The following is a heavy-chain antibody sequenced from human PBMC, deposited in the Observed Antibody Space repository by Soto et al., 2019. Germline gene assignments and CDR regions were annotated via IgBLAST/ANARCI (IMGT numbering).Heavy chain of an antibody. CDR2: ISSSSSTI. D-gene: IGHD6-19*01. J-gene: IGHJ5*02. CDR3: AREAIAVLNWFDP. CDR1: GFTFSSYS. V-gene: IGHV3-48*02. Sequence: EVQLVESGGGLVQPGGSLRLSCAASGFTFSSYSMNWVRQAPGKGLEWVSYISSSSSTIYYAESVKGRFTISRDNAKNSLYLQMNSLRDEDTALYYCAREAIAVLNWFDPWGQGTLVTVSS.